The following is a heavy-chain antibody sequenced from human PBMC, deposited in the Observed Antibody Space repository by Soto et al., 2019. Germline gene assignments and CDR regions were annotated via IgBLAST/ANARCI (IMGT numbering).Heavy chain of an antibody. CDR2: TYYRSKWYN. CDR1: GDSVSSNSAA. J-gene: IGHJ6*03. V-gene: IGHV6-1*01. Sequence: PSQTLSLTCAISGDSVSSNSAAWNWIRQSPSRGLEWLGRTYYRSKWYNDYAVSVKSRITINPDTSKNQFSLQLNSVTPEDTAVFSCESVCGCVGRGNNPSGTYWVRVGWGKG. D-gene: IGHD2-21*01. CDR3: ESVCGCVGRGNNPSGTYWVRVG.